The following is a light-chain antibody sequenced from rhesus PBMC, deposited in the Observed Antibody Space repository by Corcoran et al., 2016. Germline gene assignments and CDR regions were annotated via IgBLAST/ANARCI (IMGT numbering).Light chain of an antibody. J-gene: IGKJ2*01. Sequence: DIVMTQSPDSLAVSLGERVTINCKSSQSLLYSSNNKNYLAWYQQKPGQAPKLLIYWASTRESGVPNRFMGSGSGTDFTLPISGLQAEDVAVYYCQQYYSSPYSFGQGTKVEIK. V-gene: IGKV4-1*01. CDR2: WAS. CDR3: QQYYSSPYS. CDR1: QSLLYSSNNKNY.